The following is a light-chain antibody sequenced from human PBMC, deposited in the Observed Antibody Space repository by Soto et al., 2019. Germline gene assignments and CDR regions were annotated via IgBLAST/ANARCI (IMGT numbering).Light chain of an antibody. CDR2: VAS. V-gene: IGKV1-9*01. CDR1: QGINNY. J-gene: IGKJ5*01. CDR3: QQLFSFPPT. Sequence: DIPLTQSPSFLSASVGDRVTITCRASQGINNYLAWYQQKPGKAPNLLIYVASTLQSGVPSRFSGSGSGTEFPLTISSLQPEDLATYYCQQLFSFPPTFGQGTRLEIK.